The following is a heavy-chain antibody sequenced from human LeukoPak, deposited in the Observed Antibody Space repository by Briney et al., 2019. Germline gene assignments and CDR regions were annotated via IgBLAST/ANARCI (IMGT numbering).Heavy chain of an antibody. J-gene: IGHJ4*02. CDR1: GSTFSSYG. CDR3: ATGAQWELLGAFDY. CDR2: ISYDGSNK. Sequence: GRSLRLSCAASGSTFSSYGMHWVRQAPGKGLEWVAVISYDGSNKYYADSVKGRFTISRDNSKNTLYLQMNSLRAEDTAVYYCATGAQWELLGAFDYWGQGTLVTVSS. D-gene: IGHD1-26*01. V-gene: IGHV3-30*03.